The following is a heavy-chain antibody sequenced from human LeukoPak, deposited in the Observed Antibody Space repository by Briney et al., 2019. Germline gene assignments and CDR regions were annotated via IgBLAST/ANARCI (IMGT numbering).Heavy chain of an antibody. CDR2: INTNTGNP. CDR1: GYTFTSYA. J-gene: IGHJ4*02. V-gene: IGHV7-4-1*02. CDR3: ARVFWGNMITFGGVTVYFDY. Sequence: ASVKVSCKASGYTFTSYAMNWVRQAPGQGLEWMGWINTNTGNPTYAQGFTGRFVFSLDTSVSTAYLQISSLKAEDTAVYYCARVFWGNMITFGGVTVYFDYWGQGTLVTVSS. D-gene: IGHD3-16*02.